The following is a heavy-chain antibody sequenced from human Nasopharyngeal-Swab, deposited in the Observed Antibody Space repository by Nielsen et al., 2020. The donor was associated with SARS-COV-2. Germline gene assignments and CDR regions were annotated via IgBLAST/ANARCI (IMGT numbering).Heavy chain of an antibody. J-gene: IGHJ5*02. CDR2: IYPGDSDT. D-gene: IGHD2-2*01. V-gene: IGHV5-51*01. CDR3: ARIGYCSSTSCPEGWFDP. Sequence: VRQMPGKGLEWMGIIYPGDSDTRYSPSFQGQVTISADKSISTAYLQWSSLKASDTAMYYCARIGYCSSTSCPEGWFDPWGQGTLVPSPQ.